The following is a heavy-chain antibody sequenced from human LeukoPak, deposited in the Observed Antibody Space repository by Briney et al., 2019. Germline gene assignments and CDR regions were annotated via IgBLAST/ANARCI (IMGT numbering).Heavy chain of an antibody. J-gene: IGHJ4*02. Sequence: ETLSLTCTASGGSISSYYWSWIRQPPGKGLEWIGYIYYSGSTNYKPSLRSRVTISVDTSKNHFSLKLSSVTAADTAVYYCGRYCSSTSCSAFDYWGQGTLVTVSS. V-gene: IGHV4-59*08. CDR3: GRYCSSTSCSAFDY. D-gene: IGHD2-2*01. CDR2: IYYSGST. CDR1: GGSISSYY.